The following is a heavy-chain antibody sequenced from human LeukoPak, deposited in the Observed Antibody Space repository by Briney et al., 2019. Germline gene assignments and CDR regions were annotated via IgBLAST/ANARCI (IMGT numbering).Heavy chain of an antibody. CDR3: ARDPRLEISGMVIDMLDY. J-gene: IGHJ4*02. D-gene: IGHD3-3*01. CDR2: ISSSSTYI. V-gene: IGHV3-21*01. Sequence: GGSLRLSCAASGFTFSSHSMNWVRQAPGKGLEWVSYISSSSTYIYYAASVKGRFAISRDNARNPLFLQMNSLRAEDSGIYYCARDPRLEISGMVIDMLDYWGQGTLVTVSS. CDR1: GFTFSSHS.